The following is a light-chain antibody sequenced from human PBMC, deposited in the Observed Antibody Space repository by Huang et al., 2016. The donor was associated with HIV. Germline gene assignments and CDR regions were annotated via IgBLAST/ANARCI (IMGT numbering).Light chain of an antibody. V-gene: IGKV3-11*01. J-gene: IGKJ4*01. CDR2: DTS. CDR1: QSVSSY. CDR3: QERSNWPELT. Sequence: EIVLTQSSATLSLAPGEKATLSCRASQSVSSYLAWYQQKPGQPPRLLIYDTSNRATDIPARFSVSGSGTDFTLTITSLEPDDFAVYYCQERSNWPELTFGGGTKVEIK.